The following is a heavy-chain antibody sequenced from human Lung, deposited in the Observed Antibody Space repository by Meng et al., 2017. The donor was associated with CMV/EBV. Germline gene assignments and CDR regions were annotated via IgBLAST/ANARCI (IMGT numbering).Heavy chain of an antibody. CDR3: AIRWRYGNGPYFDD. V-gene: IGHV5-51*03. J-gene: IGHJ4*02. D-gene: IGHD6-19*01. CDR2: INPGDSDT. CDR1: GYSFTNCW. Sequence: GESXKISCQYFGYSFTNCWIGWVRQMPGKGLEWIGIINPGDSDTQYRASFQGQVTISADKSINTAYLQGGGLKASDTAMYYCAIRWRYGNGPYFDDGGEGAXVTVSS.